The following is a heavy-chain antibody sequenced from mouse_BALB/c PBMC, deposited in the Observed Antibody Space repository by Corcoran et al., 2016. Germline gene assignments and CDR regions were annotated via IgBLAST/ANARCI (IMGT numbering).Heavy chain of an antibody. Sequence: DVQLQESGPGLVKPSQSLSLTCSVTGYSITSGYYWNWIRQFPGNKLEWMGYISYDGSNNYNPSLKNRISITRDTSKNQFFLKLNSVTTEDTATYYCARGGLFYWYFDVWGAGTTVTVSS. CDR2: ISYDGSN. V-gene: IGHV3-6*02. D-gene: IGHD1-1*02. CDR3: ARGGLFYWYFDV. J-gene: IGHJ1*01. CDR1: GYSITSGYY.